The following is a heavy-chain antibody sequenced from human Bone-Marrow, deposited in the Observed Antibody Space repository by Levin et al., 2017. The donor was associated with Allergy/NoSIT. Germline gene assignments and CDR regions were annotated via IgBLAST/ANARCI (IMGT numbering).Heavy chain of an antibody. Sequence: TSETLSLTCTVSGDSVNNDNYYWGWVRQPPGKGLEWIGSIYYSGSTYSNPALNRRVTISLDTSRNQFSLRLISVTAADTAVYYCARERKRGVAALFDFWGQGSLVTVSS. J-gene: IGHJ4*02. CDR2: IYYSGST. V-gene: IGHV4-39*07. CDR1: GDSVNNDNYY. D-gene: IGHD6-19*01. CDR3: ARERKRGVAALFDF.